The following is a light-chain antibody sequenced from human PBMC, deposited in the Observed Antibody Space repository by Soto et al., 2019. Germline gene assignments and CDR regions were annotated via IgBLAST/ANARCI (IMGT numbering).Light chain of an antibody. J-gene: IGKJ1*01. CDR2: AAS. CDR3: QQYGSSSTWT. Sequence: EIVLTQSPGTLSLSPGERATLSCRASQSVSSAYLAWYQHKPGQPPTLLIYAASSRVTGIPDRFSGSGSGTDFTLTISRLEPVDFAVYYCQQYGSSSTWTIGQGTKVEIK. V-gene: IGKV3-20*01. CDR1: QSVSSAY.